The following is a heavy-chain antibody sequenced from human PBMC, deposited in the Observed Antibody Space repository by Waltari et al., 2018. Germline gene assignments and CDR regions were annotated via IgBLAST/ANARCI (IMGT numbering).Heavy chain of an antibody. J-gene: IGHJ4*02. D-gene: IGHD6-19*01. CDR2: IWYDGSNK. V-gene: IGHV3-30*18. Sequence: QVQLVESGGGVVQPGRSLRLSCAASGFTFSSYGMPWVRQAPGKGLEWVAVIWYDGSNKYYADSVKGRFTISRDNSKNTLYLQMNSLRAEDTAMYYCAKGAGTGSIFDYWGQGTLVTVSS. CDR3: AKGAGTGSIFDY. CDR1: GFTFSSYG.